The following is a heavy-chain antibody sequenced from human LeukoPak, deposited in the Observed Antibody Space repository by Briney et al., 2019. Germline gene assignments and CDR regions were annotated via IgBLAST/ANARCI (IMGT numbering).Heavy chain of an antibody. CDR3: ARDLHHGDYDLGARDY. J-gene: IGHJ4*02. Sequence: GASVKVSCKASGYTFTSYGISWVRQAPGQGLEWMGWMNPNSGNTGYAQKFQGRVTITRNTSIGTAYMELSSLRSEDTAVYYCARDLHHGDYDLGARDYWGQGTLVTVSS. CDR2: MNPNSGNT. V-gene: IGHV1-8*03. D-gene: IGHD4-17*01. CDR1: GYTFTSYG.